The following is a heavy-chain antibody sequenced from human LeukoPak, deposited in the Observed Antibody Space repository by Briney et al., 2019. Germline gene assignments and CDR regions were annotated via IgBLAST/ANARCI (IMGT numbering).Heavy chain of an antibody. J-gene: IGHJ4*02. CDR1: GGSFSGYY. V-gene: IGHV4-34*01. CDR2: INHSGST. Sequence: SETLSLTCAVYGGSFSGYYWSWIRQPPGKGLEWIGEINHSGSTNYNPSLKSRVTISVDTSKNQFSLKLSSVTAADTAVYYCARDGNWNDGIDYWGQGTLVTVSS. D-gene: IGHD1-1*01. CDR3: ARDGNWNDGIDY.